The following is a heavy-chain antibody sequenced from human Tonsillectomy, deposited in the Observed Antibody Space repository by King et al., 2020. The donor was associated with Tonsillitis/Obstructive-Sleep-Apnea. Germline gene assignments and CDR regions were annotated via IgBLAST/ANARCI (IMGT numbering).Heavy chain of an antibody. J-gene: IGHJ5*02. CDR3: ARGIGRRKWFDP. D-gene: IGHD3-10*01. V-gene: IGHV4-61*08. Sequence: VQLQESGPGLVKPSETLSLTCTVSGASLSSPDSSWNWIRQPPGEGLEWVGFMCYGEGTNFNPSLQSRVTISVDTSKNQFSLILTSVTAADTAVYYCARGIGRRKWFDPWRQGTLVTVSA. CDR2: MCYGEGT. CDR1: GASLSSPDSS.